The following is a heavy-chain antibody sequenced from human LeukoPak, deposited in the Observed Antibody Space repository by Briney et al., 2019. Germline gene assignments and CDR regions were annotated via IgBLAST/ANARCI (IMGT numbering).Heavy chain of an antibody. D-gene: IGHD6-13*01. CDR3: AKSTGSSWYPNDY. CDR1: GFTFSSYG. CDR2: ISYDGSDK. J-gene: IGHJ4*02. V-gene: IGHV3-30*18. Sequence: GGSLRLSCAASGFTFSSYGMHWVRQAPGKGLEGVAVISYDGSDKYYADSVRGRFSISRDNPKNTLYLQMNSLRAEDTAVYYCAKSTGSSWYPNDYWGQGTLVTVSS.